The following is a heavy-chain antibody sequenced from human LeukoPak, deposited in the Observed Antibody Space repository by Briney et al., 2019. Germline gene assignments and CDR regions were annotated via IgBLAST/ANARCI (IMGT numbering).Heavy chain of an antibody. CDR1: GFTFSKSW. V-gene: IGHV3-7*01. J-gene: IGHJ4*02. Sequence: GGSLRLSCEASGFTFSKSWMNWVRQSPGKGLEWVANISPDGNGKRSVDSVKGRFTVSRDNAKASLLLQMNNLRAEDTALYYCAAWYSETTQEHNSWGQGTLVTVSS. CDR2: ISPDGNGK. D-gene: IGHD2-21*01. CDR3: AAWYSETTQEHNS.